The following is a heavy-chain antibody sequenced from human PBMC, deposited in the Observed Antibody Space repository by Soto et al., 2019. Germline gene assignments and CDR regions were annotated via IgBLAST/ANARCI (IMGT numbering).Heavy chain of an antibody. J-gene: IGHJ6*03. CDR2: ISGSSGGI. Sequence: GGSLRLSCAASGFTFGSYVMTWVRQAPGKGLEWVSSISGSSGGIYYADSVRGRFTVSRDNSKNMLYLQMSSLRAEDSAVYHCGSHHYPYYMVVWGTGITVSVSS. CDR3: GSHHYPYYMVV. CDR1: GFTFGSYV. V-gene: IGHV3-23*01.